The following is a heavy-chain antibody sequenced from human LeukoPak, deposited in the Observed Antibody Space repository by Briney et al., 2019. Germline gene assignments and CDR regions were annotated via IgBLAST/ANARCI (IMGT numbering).Heavy chain of an antibody. CDR1: GFTFTSSA. J-gene: IGHJ4*02. CDR2: IVVGSGNT. Sequence: ASVKVSCKASGFTFTSSAVQWVRQARGQRLEWIGWIVVGSGNTNYAQKFQERVTITRDMSTSTAYMELSSLRSEDTAVYYCATAHHGIVVVSASNYFDYWGQGTLVTVSS. D-gene: IGHD2-21*02. V-gene: IGHV1-58*01. CDR3: ATAHHGIVVVSASNYFDY.